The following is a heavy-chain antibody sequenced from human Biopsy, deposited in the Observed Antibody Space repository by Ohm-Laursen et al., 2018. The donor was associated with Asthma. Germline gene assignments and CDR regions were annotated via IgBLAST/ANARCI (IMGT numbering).Heavy chain of an antibody. CDR2: IYWDDDK. J-gene: IGHJ6*02. Sequence: PTQTLTLTCTFSGFSLSTSGVGVGWIRQPPGKALEWLALIYWDDDKRHSPSLKSRLTITKDTSKNLVVLTMTNMDPVDTATYYCARIQQCYCGPSSCLNYGVDVWGQGTTVTVSS. V-gene: IGHV2-5*02. CDR3: ARIQQCYCGPSSCLNYGVDV. D-gene: IGHD2-21*01. CDR1: GFSLSTSGVG.